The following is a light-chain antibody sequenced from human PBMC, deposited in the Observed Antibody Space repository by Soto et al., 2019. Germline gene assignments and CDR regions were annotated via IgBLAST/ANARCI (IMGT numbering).Light chain of an antibody. CDR2: VAS. CDR1: QSISSY. V-gene: IGKV1-39*01. Sequence: DIQMTQSPSSLSASVGDRVTITCRASQSISSYLNWYQQKPGKAPKFLIYVASTLQSGVPSRFSGSGPGTEFTLHINSLQPEDFATYYCQLSYRSPYTFGQGNKLEIK. J-gene: IGKJ2*01. CDR3: QLSYRSPYT.